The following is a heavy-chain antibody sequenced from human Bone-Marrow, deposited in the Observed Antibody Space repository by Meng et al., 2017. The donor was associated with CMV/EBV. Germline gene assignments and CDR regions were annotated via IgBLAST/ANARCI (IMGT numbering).Heavy chain of an antibody. CDR1: GFTFSDFY. CDR3: ASSRNTRDGYNPFDY. D-gene: IGHD5-24*01. J-gene: IGHJ4*02. CDR2: ISSSGDTT. Sequence: GESLKISCAASGFTFSDFYMSWIRQAPGKGLEWVSYISSSGDTTYYADSVKGRFAISRDNAKNSLYLQMSSLRADDTAVYYCASSRNTRDGYNPFDYWGQGNLVNVSS. V-gene: IGHV3-11*01.